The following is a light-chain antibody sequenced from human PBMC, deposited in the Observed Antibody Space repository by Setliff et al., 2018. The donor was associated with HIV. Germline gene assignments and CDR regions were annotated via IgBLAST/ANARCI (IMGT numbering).Light chain of an antibody. V-gene: IGLV2-14*03. J-gene: IGLJ1*01. Sequence: QSVLAQPASVSGSPGQSITIPCTGTSSDVGRYNYVSWYQQHPGKTPKLIIYDVSKWPSGVSNRFSASKSGNTASLTISGLQAEDEADYYCCSYTSISTYVFGTGTKVTVL. CDR2: DVS. CDR1: SSDVGRYNY. CDR3: CSYTSISTYV.